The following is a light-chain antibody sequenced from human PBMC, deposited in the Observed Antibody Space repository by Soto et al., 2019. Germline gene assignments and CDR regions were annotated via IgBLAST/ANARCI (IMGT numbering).Light chain of an antibody. Sequence: QSALTQPASVSGSPGQSITISCTGTSNDVGDYNYVSWYQQYPGKAPKLMIYEVTNRPSGVSNRFSGSESGNTASLTISGLQAEDEADYYCSSYTGSGTPLYVFGTGTKLTVL. CDR1: SNDVGDYNY. V-gene: IGLV2-14*01. J-gene: IGLJ1*01. CDR2: EVT. CDR3: SSYTGSGTPLYV.